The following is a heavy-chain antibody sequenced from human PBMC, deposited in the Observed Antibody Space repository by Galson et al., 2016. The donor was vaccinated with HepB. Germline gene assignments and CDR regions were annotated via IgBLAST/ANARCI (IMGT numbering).Heavy chain of an antibody. V-gene: IGHV4-39*02. Sequence: SLTCTVSGGSITSSTYYWGWIRQPPGKGLEWIGSFHYSGTTYYNPSLTSRATISVDTSKTRVSLKLSSVAAADTAVYYCARESVAIFGVVSFDSWGQGTLISVSS. CDR2: FHYSGTT. CDR3: ARESVAIFGVVSFDS. J-gene: IGHJ4*02. CDR1: GGSITSSTYY. D-gene: IGHD3-3*01.